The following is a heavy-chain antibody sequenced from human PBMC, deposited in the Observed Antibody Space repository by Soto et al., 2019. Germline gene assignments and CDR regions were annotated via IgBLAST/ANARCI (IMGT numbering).Heavy chain of an antibody. J-gene: IGHJ2*01. V-gene: IGHV2-5*02. Sequence: QITLKESGPTLAKPTQTLTLTCTFSGFSLSTSGVGVGWIRQPPGKALEWLALIYWDDDKRYSPSLKSRLTITKDTSKNQVVLTMTNMDPVDTATYYCARYGDYGWYFDLWGRGTLVTVSS. CDR3: ARYGDYGWYFDL. D-gene: IGHD4-17*01. CDR1: GFSLSTSGVG. CDR2: IYWDDDK.